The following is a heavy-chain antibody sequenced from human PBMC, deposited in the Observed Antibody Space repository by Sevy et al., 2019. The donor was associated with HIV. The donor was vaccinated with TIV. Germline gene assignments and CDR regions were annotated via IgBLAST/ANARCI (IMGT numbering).Heavy chain of an antibody. J-gene: IGHJ1*01. V-gene: IGHV4-59*01. D-gene: IGHD1-26*01. CDR3: ARVVVGATMDAEYFQH. CDR1: GGSISSYY. CDR2: IYYSGST. Sequence: SETLSLTCTVSGGSISSYYWSWIRQPPGKGLEWIGYIYYSGSTNYNPSLKSRVTISVDTSKNQFSLKLSSVTAADTAVYYFARVVVGATMDAEYFQHWGQGTLVTVSS.